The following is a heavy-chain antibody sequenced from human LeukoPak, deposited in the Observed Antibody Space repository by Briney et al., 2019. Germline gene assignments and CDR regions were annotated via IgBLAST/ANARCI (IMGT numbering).Heavy chain of an antibody. CDR1: GFALGTRGVG. V-gene: IGHV2-5*02. D-gene: IGHD6-6*01. CDR3: THTDVARHAYDI. CDR2: IYWDDDK. J-gene: IGHJ3*02. Sequence: SGPRLVKATQTLTQTCTFSGFALGTRGVGVGWLRQPPGKALEWLGIIYWDDDKRYSPSLKSRLTITKDTSKNLVVLTMTNMDPVDTATCYCTHTDVARHAYDIWGQGTMVTVSS.